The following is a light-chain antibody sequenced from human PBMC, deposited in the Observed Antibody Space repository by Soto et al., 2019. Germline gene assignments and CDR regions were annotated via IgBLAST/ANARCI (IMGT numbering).Light chain of an antibody. CDR3: SSYTTSNTRQIV. CDR1: SSDVGGYTY. CDR2: DVS. V-gene: IGLV2-14*01. J-gene: IGLJ1*01. Sequence: QSALTQPASLSGSPGHAITVSCTGTSSDVGGYTYVSWYQQHPGKAPKFIIYDVSNRPSAVSNRFSGSKSGNTASLTISGLQAEDEADYYCSSYTTSNTRQIVFGTGTKVTVL.